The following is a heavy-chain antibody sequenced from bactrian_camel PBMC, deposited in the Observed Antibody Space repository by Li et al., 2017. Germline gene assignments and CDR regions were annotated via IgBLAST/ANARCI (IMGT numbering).Heavy chain of an antibody. CDR2: IYRDGSYT. J-gene: IGHJ4*01. Sequence: HVQLVESGGGLVQPGGSLRLSCAASGFTDSAHYMSWVRQAPGKGLEWVSSIYRDGSYTYYADPVKGRLTITRDNAKNTMYLQMDSLKTEDTAVYYCAADLGPPLRVFDQRDYWGQGTQVTVS. D-gene: IGHD5*01. CDR3: AADLGPPLRVFDQRDY. CDR1: GFTDSAHY. V-gene: IGHV3S5*01.